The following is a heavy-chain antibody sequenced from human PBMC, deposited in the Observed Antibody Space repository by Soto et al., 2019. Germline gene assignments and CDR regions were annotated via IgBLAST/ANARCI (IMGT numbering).Heavy chain of an antibody. CDR2: ISGSGGST. V-gene: IGHV3-23*01. Sequence: PWGSLRLSCAASGVTFRSYAVSRVRQAPGKGLEWVSAISGSGGSTYYADSVKGRFTISRDNSKNTLYLQMNSLRAEDTAVYYCAVGSSVWYSFGYWGQATLVTVSS. D-gene: IGHD6-19*01. J-gene: IGHJ4*02. CDR1: GVTFRSYA. CDR3: AVGSSVWYSFGY.